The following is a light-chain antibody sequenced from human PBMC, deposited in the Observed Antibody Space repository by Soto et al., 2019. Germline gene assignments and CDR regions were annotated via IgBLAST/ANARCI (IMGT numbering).Light chain of an antibody. CDR2: DAS. CDR3: QQYEGLPLT. V-gene: IGKV1-33*01. Sequence: DIQMTQSPSSLSASVGDRVTITCQASQDISNFLNWYQQKPGKAPKLLIYDASDLETGVPSRFSGSGSGTDFTFTISSLHPEDIATYYCQQYEGLPLTFGGGTKVE. CDR1: QDISNF. J-gene: IGKJ4*01.